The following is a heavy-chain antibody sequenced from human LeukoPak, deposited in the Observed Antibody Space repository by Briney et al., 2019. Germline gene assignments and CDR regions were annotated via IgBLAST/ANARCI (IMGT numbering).Heavy chain of an antibody. D-gene: IGHD4-17*01. V-gene: IGHV3-11*04. CDR1: GFTFNDYH. Sequence: GGSLRLSCAASGFTFNDYHMGWIRQAPGKGLEWVSYISSRGSSIYYADSVMGRFTISRDNAKNSLLLQMNSLRAEDTAVYYCARAVITPYYYYYMDVWGKGTTVTVSS. CDR2: ISSRGSSI. J-gene: IGHJ6*03. CDR3: ARAVITPYYYYYMDV.